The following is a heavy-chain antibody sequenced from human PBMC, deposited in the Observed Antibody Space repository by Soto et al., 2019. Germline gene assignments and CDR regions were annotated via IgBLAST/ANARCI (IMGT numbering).Heavy chain of an antibody. CDR2: ISGSGGST. D-gene: IGHD3-22*01. Sequence: GGSLRLSCAASGFTFSSYAMSWVRQAPGKGLEWVSAISGSGGSTYYADSVKGRFTISRDNSKNTLYLQMNSLRAEDTAVYYCAKELRGSSGYYRARERCDFWGRVARVTIAS. V-gene: IGHV3-23*01. CDR1: GFTFSSYA. J-gene: IGHJ4*01. CDR3: AKELRGSSGYYRARERCDF.